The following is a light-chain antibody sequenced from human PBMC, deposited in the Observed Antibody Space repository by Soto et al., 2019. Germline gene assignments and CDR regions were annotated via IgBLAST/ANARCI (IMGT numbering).Light chain of an antibody. CDR1: QSIGTY. J-gene: IGKJ1*01. CDR2: AAS. Sequence: DLQMSQSPSSLSASVGDRVTITCRASQSIGTYLNWYHQKPGKAPNVLVYAASNLQSGVPSRFSGSGSGTDFTLTISSLQPEDFGTYYCQQSYSTPRTFGQGTKVEI. CDR3: QQSYSTPRT. V-gene: IGKV1-39*01.